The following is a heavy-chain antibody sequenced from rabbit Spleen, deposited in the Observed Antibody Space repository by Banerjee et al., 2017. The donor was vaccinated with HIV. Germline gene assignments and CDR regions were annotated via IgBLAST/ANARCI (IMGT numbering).Heavy chain of an antibody. CDR3: ARTEGSWAVLTL. V-gene: IGHV1S45*01. CDR2: IFTGYTTNM. Sequence: VESGGGLVQPEGSLTLTCTASGFSFSSNYWICWVRQAPGKGLELIGCIFTGYTTNMWYANWVNGRFTGSKTSSTTVTLQMASLTAADTVTYFCARTEGSWAVLTLWGPGTLVTVS. J-gene: IGHJ4*01. CDR1: GFSFSSNYW. D-gene: IGHD5-1*01.